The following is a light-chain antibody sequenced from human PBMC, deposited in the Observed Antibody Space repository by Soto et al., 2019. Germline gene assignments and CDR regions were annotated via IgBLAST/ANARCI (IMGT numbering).Light chain of an antibody. J-gene: IGKJ3*01. V-gene: IGKV1-33*01. CDR3: QQYDDPPLFT. CDR2: DAS. CDR1: QDISNY. Sequence: DIQMTQSPSSLSASVGDRVTITCQASQDISNYLSWYQQKPGKAPKHLIYDASNLETGVPSRISGSGSAREFYITISSLQPDDMATYYCQQYDDPPLFTFGPGTKVDIK.